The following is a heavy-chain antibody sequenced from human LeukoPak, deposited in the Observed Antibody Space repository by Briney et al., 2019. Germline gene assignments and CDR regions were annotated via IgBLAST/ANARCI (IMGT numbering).Heavy chain of an antibody. CDR2: IYYSGST. J-gene: IGHJ6*03. CDR1: GGSISSGGYY. Sequence: TLSLTCTVSGGSISSGGYYWSWIRQHPGKGLEWIGYIYYSGSTYYNPSLKSRVTISVDTSKNQFSLKLSSVTAADTAVYYCARGPRGTVFGVVIRAYYYYMDVWGKGTTVTVSS. D-gene: IGHD3-3*01. V-gene: IGHV4-31*03. CDR3: ARGPRGTVFGVVIRAYYYYMDV.